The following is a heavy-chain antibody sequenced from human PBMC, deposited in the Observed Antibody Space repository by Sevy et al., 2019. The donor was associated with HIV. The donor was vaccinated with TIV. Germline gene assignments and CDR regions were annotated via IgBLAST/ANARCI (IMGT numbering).Heavy chain of an antibody. CDR1: GFTFSSYA. Sequence: GGSLRLSCAASGFTFSSYAMHWVRQAPGKGLEWVAVISYDGSNKYYADSVKGRFTISRDNSKNTLYLQMNSLRAEDTAAYYCAREASYYYDSSGAFDIWGQGTMVTVSS. CDR3: AREASYYYDSSGAFDI. D-gene: IGHD3-22*01. J-gene: IGHJ3*02. CDR2: ISYDGSNK. V-gene: IGHV3-30-3*01.